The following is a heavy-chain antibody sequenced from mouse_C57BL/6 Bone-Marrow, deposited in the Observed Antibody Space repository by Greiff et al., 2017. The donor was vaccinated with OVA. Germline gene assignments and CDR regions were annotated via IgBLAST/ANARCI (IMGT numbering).Heavy chain of an antibody. CDR3: ARRTARAWFAY. Sequence: VQLQQSGPELVKPGASVKISCKASGYSFTGYYMNWVKQSPEKSLEWIGEINPSTGGTTYNQKFKGKATLTVDKSSSTAYMQLKSLTSEDSAVYYCARRTARAWFAYWGQGTLVTVSA. D-gene: IGHD1-2*01. CDR2: INPSTGGT. CDR1: GYSFTGYY. J-gene: IGHJ3*01. V-gene: IGHV1-42*01.